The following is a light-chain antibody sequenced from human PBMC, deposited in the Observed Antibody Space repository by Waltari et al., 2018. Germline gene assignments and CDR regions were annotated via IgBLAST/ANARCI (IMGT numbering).Light chain of an antibody. Sequence: QSVLTQPPSVSGTPGQRVSISCSGSSSNIGSNSVNWYQQVPGTAPKLLIYSNNQRPSGVPDRFSGFKSGTSASLAISGLQSEDEADYYCATWDDSLNGLFGGGTRLTVL. J-gene: IGLJ2*01. V-gene: IGLV1-44*01. CDR2: SNN. CDR1: SSNIGSNS. CDR3: ATWDDSLNGL.